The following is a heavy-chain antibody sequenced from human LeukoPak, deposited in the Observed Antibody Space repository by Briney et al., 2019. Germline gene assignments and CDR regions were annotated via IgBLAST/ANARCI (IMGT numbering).Heavy chain of an antibody. CDR1: RFTFSSYW. CDR3: IRTLIVATSPYMDV. J-gene: IGHJ6*03. CDR2: VNSEGTGT. Sequence: GGSLRLSCAASRFTFSSYWMHWVREAPGKGLVWVSRVNSEGTGTTYADSVEGRFTISRDNAKNTVYLQMNSLRAEDTAIYYCIRTLIVATSPYMDVWGKGTTVTVSS. D-gene: IGHD5-12*01. V-gene: IGHV3-74*01.